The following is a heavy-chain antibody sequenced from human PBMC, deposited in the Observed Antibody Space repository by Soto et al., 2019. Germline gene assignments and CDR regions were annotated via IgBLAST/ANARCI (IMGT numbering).Heavy chain of an antibody. CDR1: GGSITTYY. CDR2: IYSGGST. D-gene: IGHD3-9*01. CDR3: VRDYLLTGFDP. V-gene: IGHV4-4*07. J-gene: IGHJ5*02. Sequence: SETLSLTCTVSGGSITTYYWSWIRQPAGKGLEWIGRIYSGGSTNYNPSLRSRVTVSVDMSKNQFSLKLSSVTAADTAVYYCVRDYLLTGFDPWGQGALVTVSS.